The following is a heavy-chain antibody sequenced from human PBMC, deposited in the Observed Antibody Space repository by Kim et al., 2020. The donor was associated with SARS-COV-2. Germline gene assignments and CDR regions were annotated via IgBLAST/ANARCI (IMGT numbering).Heavy chain of an antibody. D-gene: IGHD6-19*01. V-gene: IGHV3-30*18. Sequence: GGSLRLSCAASGFTFSSYGMHWVRQAPGKGLEWVAVISYDGSNKYYADSVKGRFTISRDNSKNTLYLQMNSLRAEDTAVYYCAKQVIAVEYYFDYWGQGTLVTVSS. J-gene: IGHJ4*02. CDR1: GFTFSSYG. CDR2: ISYDGSNK. CDR3: AKQVIAVEYYFDY.